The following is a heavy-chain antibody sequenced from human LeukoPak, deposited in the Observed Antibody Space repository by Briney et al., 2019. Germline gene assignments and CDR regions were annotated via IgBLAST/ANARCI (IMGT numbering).Heavy chain of an antibody. CDR1: GGSFSSYY. CDR3: ARDLRSSSIGLDY. Sequence: SETLSLTCTVSGGSFSSYYWSWIRQPPGKGLEWIGSIYYSGSTDYNPSLKSRVTISVDTSKNQFSLKLSSVTAADTAVYYCARDLRSSSIGLDYWGQGTLVTVSS. CDR2: IYYSGST. J-gene: IGHJ4*02. V-gene: IGHV4-59*12. D-gene: IGHD6-6*01.